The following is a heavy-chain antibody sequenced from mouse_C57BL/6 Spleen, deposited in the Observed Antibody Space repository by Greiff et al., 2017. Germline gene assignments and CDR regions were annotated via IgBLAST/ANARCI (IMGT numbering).Heavy chain of an antibody. CDR3: ASRPMGYAMDY. CDR2: FHPYNDDT. CDR1: GYTFTTYP. D-gene: IGHD6-5*01. Sequence: VQLQQSGAELVKPGASVKMSCKASGYTFTTYPIEWLKQNHGKSLEWIGNFHPYNDDTKYNEKFKGKATLTLEKSASTVYLELSRLTSGDSAVYYCASRPMGYAMDYWGQGTSVTVSS. J-gene: IGHJ4*01. V-gene: IGHV1-47*01.